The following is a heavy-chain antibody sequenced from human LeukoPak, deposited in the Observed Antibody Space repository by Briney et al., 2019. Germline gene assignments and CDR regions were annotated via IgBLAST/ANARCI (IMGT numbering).Heavy chain of an antibody. J-gene: IGHJ5*02. V-gene: IGHV4-61*02. D-gene: IGHD6-19*01. Sequence: SQTLSLTCTVSGGSISSGSYYWSWIRQPAGKGLEWIGSIYHSGSTYYNPSLKSRVTISVDTSKNQFSLKLSSVTAADTAVYYCARGIAVAETGDWFDPWGQGTLVTVSS. CDR1: GGSISSGSYY. CDR2: IYHSGST. CDR3: ARGIAVAETGDWFDP.